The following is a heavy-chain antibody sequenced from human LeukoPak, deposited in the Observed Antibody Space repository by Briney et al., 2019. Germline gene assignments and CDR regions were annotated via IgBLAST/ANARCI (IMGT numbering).Heavy chain of an antibody. V-gene: IGHV3-23*01. CDR2: ITGSGDAT. D-gene: IGHD5-18*01. Sequence: GGSLRLSCAASGFTFSSYPMYWVRQAPGKGLEWVSAITGSGDATYYAESMKGRFTLSRDNSKNTLYLQMNSLRAEDTAVYYCASSRVYGYHDYWGQGTLVAVSS. J-gene: IGHJ4*02. CDR3: ASSRVYGYHDY. CDR1: GFTFSSYP.